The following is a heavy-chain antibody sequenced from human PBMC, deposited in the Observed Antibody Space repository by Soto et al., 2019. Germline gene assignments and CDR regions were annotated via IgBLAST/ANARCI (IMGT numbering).Heavy chain of an antibody. J-gene: IGHJ4*02. CDR2: ISDDGSTT. CDR3: TRGPRVSSTGTGAH. CDR1: GVTFSAYG. V-gene: IGHV3-74*01. Sequence: GGALRLCCEVSGVTFSAYGMHWVRQVPGKGLIWVSRISDDGSTTTYADSVKGRFTISRDNAKNTLYLQMNSLRADDTGLYYCTRGPRVSSTGTGAHWGQGTLVTVSS. D-gene: IGHD6-6*01.